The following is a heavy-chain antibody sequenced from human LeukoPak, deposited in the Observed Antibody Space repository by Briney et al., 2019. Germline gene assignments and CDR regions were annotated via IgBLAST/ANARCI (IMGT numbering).Heavy chain of an antibody. CDR2: ISSWCSYT. CDR3: ARDVRYGDLKWDYYYYYGMDV. V-gene: IGHV3-21*01. CDR1: GFTFSTYS. D-gene: IGHD4-17*01. Sequence: GGSLRLSCAGSGFTFSTYSIHWVRQAPGKGLEWVSCISSWCSYTYYADSVKGRFTISRDNAKSSLYLQMNSLRAEDTAVYYCARDVRYGDLKWDYYYYYGMDVWGQGTTVTVSS. J-gene: IGHJ6*02.